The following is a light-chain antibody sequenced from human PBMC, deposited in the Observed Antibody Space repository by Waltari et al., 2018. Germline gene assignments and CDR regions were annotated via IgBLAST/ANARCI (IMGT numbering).Light chain of an antibody. V-gene: IGLV1-51*01. CDR3: GTWDSSLNGVI. CDR1: SSNIGHNY. Sequence: QSVLTQPPSVSAAPGQTVAISCSGSSSNIGHNYVSWYQQLPGTAPKLLIYDNNKRPSGIPDRFSGSKSGTSGTLGITGLQTGDEADYYCGTWDSSLNGVIFGGGTKLTVL. J-gene: IGLJ2*01. CDR2: DNN.